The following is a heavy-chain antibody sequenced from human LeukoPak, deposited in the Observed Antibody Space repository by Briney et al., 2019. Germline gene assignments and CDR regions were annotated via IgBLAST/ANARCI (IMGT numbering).Heavy chain of an antibody. J-gene: IGHJ6*03. CDR2: IKQDGSEK. CDR1: GFTFGNAW. Sequence: GGSLRLSCAASGFTFGNAWMSWVRQAPGKGLEWAANIKQDGSEKYYVDSVKGRFTISRDNAKNSLYLQMNSLRAEDTAVYYCARDARYFDWSPAGYMDVWGKGTTVTVSS. CDR3: ARDARYFDWSPAGYMDV. D-gene: IGHD3-9*01. V-gene: IGHV3-7*01.